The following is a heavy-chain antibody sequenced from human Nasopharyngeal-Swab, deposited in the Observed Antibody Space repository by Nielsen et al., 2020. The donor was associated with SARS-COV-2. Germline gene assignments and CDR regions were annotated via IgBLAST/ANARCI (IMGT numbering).Heavy chain of an antibody. CDR3: ARERPLNYYDSSGFDDFDY. V-gene: IGHV4-31*03. D-gene: IGHD3-22*01. CDR2: IYYSGST. J-gene: IGHJ4*02. CDR1: GGSLSSGGYY. Sequence: SETLSLTCTVSGGSLSSGGYYWSWIRQHPGKGLEWIGYIYYSGSTYYNPSLKSRVTISVDTSKNQFSLKLSSVTAADTAVYYCARERPLNYYDSSGFDDFDYWGQGTLVTVSS.